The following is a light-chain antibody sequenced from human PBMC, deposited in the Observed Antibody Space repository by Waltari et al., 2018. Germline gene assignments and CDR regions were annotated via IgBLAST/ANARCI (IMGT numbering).Light chain of an antibody. CDR3: QQCSNSPWT. J-gene: IGKJ1*01. Sequence: EIVLAQSPGTLSLPPGERATLSCRASLSVSGNYLAWYQQKPGQAPRLLIYGTSNRATGISDRFSGSGSGTGFTLTISRLEPEDVAVYYCQQCSNSPWTFGQGTKVAIK. CDR2: GTS. V-gene: IGKV3-20*01. CDR1: LSVSGNY.